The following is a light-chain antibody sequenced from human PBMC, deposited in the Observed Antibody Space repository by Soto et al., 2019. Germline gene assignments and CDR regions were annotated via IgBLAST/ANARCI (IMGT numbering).Light chain of an antibody. Sequence: EIVLTQSPATLSVSPGERATVSCRATETVSTNLAWFQRKPGQPPRLLIYGSSTRATGVPDRFSGSGSGTEFTLIISSLQSEDVAVYYCQQYSNWPPAITFGQGTRLEIK. CDR2: GSS. V-gene: IGKV3-15*01. CDR1: ETVSTN. J-gene: IGKJ5*01. CDR3: QQYSNWPPAIT.